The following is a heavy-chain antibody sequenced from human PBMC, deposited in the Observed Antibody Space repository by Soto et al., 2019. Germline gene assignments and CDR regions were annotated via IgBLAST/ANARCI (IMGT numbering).Heavy chain of an antibody. CDR1: GASTVSHYH. CDR3: ALALGPTTGLDY. J-gene: IGHJ4*02. Sequence: QVQLQESGPGLEKPSQTLSLTCSVSGASTVSHYHWTWIRQPPGKGLEWMGYIFNSGTTFYNPSLTSRLSISMDTSGNHFSLELRSVTAADTAVYYCALALGPTTGLDYWGQGTLVTVSS. D-gene: IGHD1-26*01. CDR2: IFNSGTT. V-gene: IGHV4-31*02.